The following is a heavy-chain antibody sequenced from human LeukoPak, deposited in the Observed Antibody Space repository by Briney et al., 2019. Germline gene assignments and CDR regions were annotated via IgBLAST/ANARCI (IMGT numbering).Heavy chain of an antibody. CDR3: ARDPGYYLDY. CDR1: GYTFTGYY. Sequence: ASVKVSCKASGYTFTGYYMHWVRQAPGQGLEWMGRINTNTGNPTYAQGFTGRFVFSLDTSVSTAYLQISSLKAEDTAVYYCARDPGYYLDYWGQGTLVTVSS. V-gene: IGHV7-4-1*02. CDR2: INTNTGNP. J-gene: IGHJ4*02. D-gene: IGHD2-8*01.